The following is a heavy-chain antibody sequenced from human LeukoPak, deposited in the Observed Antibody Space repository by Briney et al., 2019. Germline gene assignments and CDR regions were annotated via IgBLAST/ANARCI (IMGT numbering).Heavy chain of an antibody. V-gene: IGHV6-1*01. CDR2: TYYRSKWYN. J-gene: IGHJ4*02. D-gene: IGHD1-26*01. CDR3: ARGVGGATHFDY. Sequence: SQTLSLTCAISGDSVSSNSAAWNWIRQSPSGRLEWLGRTYYRSKWYNDYAVSVKSRITITPDTSKNQFSLQLNSVTPEDTAVYYCARGVGGATHFDYWGQGTLVTVSS. CDR1: GDSVSSNSAA.